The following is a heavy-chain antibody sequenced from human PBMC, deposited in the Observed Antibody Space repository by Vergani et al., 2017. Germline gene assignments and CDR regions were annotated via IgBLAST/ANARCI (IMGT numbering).Heavy chain of an antibody. Sequence: QVQLVQSGAEVKKPGSSVKVSCKASGGTFSSYDISWVRQAPGQGLEWMGGIIPIFGTANYAEKFQGRVTITADESTSTAYMELSSLRSEDTAVYYCAGHSPVAGYYQPSDYYYYYGMDVWGEGTMVTVSS. V-gene: IGHV1-69*01. CDR2: IIPIFGTA. D-gene: IGHD3-22*01. CDR1: GGTFSSYD. J-gene: IGHJ6*04. CDR3: AGHSPVAGYYQPSDYYYYYGMDV.